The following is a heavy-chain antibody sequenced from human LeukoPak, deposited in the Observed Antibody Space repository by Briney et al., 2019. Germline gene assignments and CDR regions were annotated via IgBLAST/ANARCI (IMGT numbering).Heavy chain of an antibody. D-gene: IGHD5-24*01. V-gene: IGHV1-2*02. CDR1: GYTFTGYY. CDR2: INPNSGGT. Sequence: ASVKVSCKASGYTFTGYYMHWVRQAPGQGLEWMGWINPNSGGTNYAQKFQGRVTMTRDTSISTAYMELGRLRSDDTAVYYCARDGGGRWLQSLYDYWGQGTLVTVSS. J-gene: IGHJ4*02. CDR3: ARDGGGRWLQSLYDY.